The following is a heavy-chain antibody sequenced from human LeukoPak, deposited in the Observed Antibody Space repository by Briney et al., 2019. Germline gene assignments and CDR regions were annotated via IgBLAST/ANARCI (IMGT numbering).Heavy chain of an antibody. CDR1: GFTFSSYA. CDR2: ISGSGGST. CDR3: AKSTTWLLPLGGDPKYYFDY. J-gene: IGHJ4*01. D-gene: IGHD2-15*01. Sequence: PGGSLRLFCAASGFTFSSYAMSWVRQAPGEGLEWVSAISGSGGSTYSADSVKGRFTMSRANSKTTLYLHMNSLTAADTAVYYCAKSTTWLLPLGGDPKYYFDYWGQGTLVTVSS. V-gene: IGHV3-23*01.